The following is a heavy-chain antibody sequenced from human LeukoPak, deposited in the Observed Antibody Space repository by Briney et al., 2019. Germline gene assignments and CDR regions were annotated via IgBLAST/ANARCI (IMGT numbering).Heavy chain of an antibody. D-gene: IGHD3-16*01. V-gene: IGHV3-30*02. Sequence: GGSLRLSCAAAGFPFSSYGMNWVRQSPGKGLQWVAYLRQDATYSNYADSVRGRFTISRDNSKHPLDLQMSSRRVEDTVVYYCACGGPPSGTLDYWAQGPVVSVST. CDR2: LRQDATYS. CDR3: ACGGPPSGTLDY. J-gene: IGHJ4*02. CDR1: GFPFSSYG.